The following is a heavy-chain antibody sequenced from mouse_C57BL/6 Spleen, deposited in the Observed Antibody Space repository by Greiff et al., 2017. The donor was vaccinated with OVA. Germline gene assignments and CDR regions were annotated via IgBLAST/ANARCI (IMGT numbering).Heavy chain of an antibody. J-gene: IGHJ4*01. Sequence: DVKLQESGGGLVKPGGSLKLSCAASGFTFSDYGMHWVRQAPEKGLEWVAYISSGSSTIYYADTVKGRFTISRDNAKNTLFLQMTSLRSEDTAMYYCARGVYYAMDYWGQGTSVTVSS. CDR3: ARGVYYAMDY. CDR2: ISSGSSTI. CDR1: GFTFSDYG. V-gene: IGHV5-17*01.